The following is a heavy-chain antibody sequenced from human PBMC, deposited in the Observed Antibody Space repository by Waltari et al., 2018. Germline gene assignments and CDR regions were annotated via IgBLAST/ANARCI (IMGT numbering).Heavy chain of an antibody. D-gene: IGHD4-17*01. V-gene: IGHV1-2*02. CDR2: INPNSGGT. Sequence: QVQLVQSGAEVKKPGASVKVSCKASGYTFTGYYMHWVRQAPGQGLEWMGWINPNSGGTNYAQKFQGRVTISVDTSKNQFSLKLSSVTAADTAVYYCARYLSPTVTEHRGWFDPWGQGTLVTVSS. J-gene: IGHJ5*02. CDR3: ARYLSPTVTEHRGWFDP. CDR1: GYTFTGYY.